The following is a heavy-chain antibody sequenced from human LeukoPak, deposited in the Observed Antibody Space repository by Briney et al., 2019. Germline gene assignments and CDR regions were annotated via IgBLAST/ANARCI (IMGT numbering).Heavy chain of an antibody. CDR2: MNPNSGNT. V-gene: IGHV1-8*01. CDR1: GYTFTSYD. J-gene: IGHJ4*02. D-gene: IGHD6-13*01. CDR3: ASLAGTGTHSSSWHYFDY. Sequence: ASVKVSCKASGYTFTSYDINWVRQATGQGLEWMGWMNPNSGNTGYAQKFQSRVTMTRNTSISTAYMELSSLRSEDTAVYYCASLAGTGTHSSSWHYFDYWGQGTLVTVSS.